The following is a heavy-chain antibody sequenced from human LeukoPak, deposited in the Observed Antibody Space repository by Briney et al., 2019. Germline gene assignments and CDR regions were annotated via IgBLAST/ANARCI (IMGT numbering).Heavy chain of an antibody. J-gene: IGHJ4*02. CDR1: GFTFRNFA. CDR3: ARARRSGQQSYYFDY. D-gene: IGHD6-19*01. Sequence: TRGSLRLSCAASGFTFRNFAMPWVRQAPGKGLEYVSALRSDGATTYYADSVKGRFIISRDNSKNTLYLQMGSLRREDMGVYYCARARRSGQQSYYFDYWGQGTPVTVSS. CDR2: LRSDGATT. V-gene: IGHV3-64*02.